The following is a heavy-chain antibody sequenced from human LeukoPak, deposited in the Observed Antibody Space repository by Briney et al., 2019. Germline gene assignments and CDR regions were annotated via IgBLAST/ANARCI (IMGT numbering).Heavy chain of an antibody. D-gene: IGHD2-15*01. V-gene: IGHV4-61*02. CDR3: ARDPRWELLKGGAFDI. J-gene: IGHJ3*02. CDR1: GGALSSGSYY. Sequence: SETLSLTCTVSGGALSSGSYYWSWIRQPAGKGLEWVGRIYTSGSTNYNPSLESRVTISVDTSKNQFYLKLSSVTAADTAVYYCARDPRWELLKGGAFDIWGQGTMVTVSS. CDR2: IYTSGST.